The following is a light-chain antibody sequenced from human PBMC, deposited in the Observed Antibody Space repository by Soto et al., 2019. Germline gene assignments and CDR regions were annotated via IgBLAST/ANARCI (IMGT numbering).Light chain of an antibody. CDR1: QSVSSSY. Sequence: EIVLTQSPGTLSLSPGERATLSCRTSQSVSSSYLAWYQQKPGQAPRLLIYAASSRATGIPDRLSGSGSGKDFTLTISSLEPEDCAVYYCQVRTNWSIAFGRGTRLEIK. CDR2: AAS. CDR3: QVRTNWSIA. J-gene: IGKJ5*01. V-gene: IGKV3D-20*02.